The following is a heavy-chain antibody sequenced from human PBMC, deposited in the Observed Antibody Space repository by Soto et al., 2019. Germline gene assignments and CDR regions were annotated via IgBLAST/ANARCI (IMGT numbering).Heavy chain of an antibody. CDR3: AHAYGGRSLY. CDR2: IYWDDTK. V-gene: IGHV2-5*02. Sequence: QITLKESGPTLVKPTQTLTLTCTFSGFSLPTDRVGVGWSRQPPGKALEWLAVIYWDDTKTYRPSLKSRLTITKDTSKNQVALTMTDMDPVDTATYYCAHAYGGRSLYWGQGTLVTVSS. J-gene: IGHJ4*02. D-gene: IGHD1-26*01. CDR1: GFSLPTDRVG.